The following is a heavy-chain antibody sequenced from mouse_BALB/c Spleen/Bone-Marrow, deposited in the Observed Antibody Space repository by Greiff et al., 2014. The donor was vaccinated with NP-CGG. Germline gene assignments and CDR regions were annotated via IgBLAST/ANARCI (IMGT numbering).Heavy chain of an antibody. CDR2: ILPGSGTT. V-gene: IGHV1-9*01. D-gene: IGHD2-3*01. CDR3: ARGGYDTSIFAY. J-gene: IGHJ3*01. CDR1: GYTFSSYW. Sequence: VKLQESGAEPMKPGASVKISCKATGYTFSSYWIEWVNQRPGHGLEWIGEILPGSGTTHYNEKFKDKATFTADTSSNTAYMQLSSLTSEDSAVYYCARGGYDTSIFAYWGQGTLVTVSA.